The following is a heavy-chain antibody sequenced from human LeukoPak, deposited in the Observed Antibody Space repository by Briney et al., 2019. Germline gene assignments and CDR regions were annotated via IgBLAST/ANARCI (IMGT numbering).Heavy chain of an antibody. CDR2: IYTSGST. Sequence: SETLSLTCTVSGGSISTYNWTWIRQPAGEGLEWIGRIYTSGSTNYNPSLKSRVTMLVDTSKNQFSLKLTSVTAADTAVYFCATEYYFAMDVWGQGTTVTVSS. CDR3: ATEYYFAMDV. V-gene: IGHV4-4*07. J-gene: IGHJ6*02. CDR1: GGSISTYN.